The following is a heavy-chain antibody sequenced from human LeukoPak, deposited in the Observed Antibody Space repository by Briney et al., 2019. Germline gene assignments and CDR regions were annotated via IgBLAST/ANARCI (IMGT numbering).Heavy chain of an antibody. CDR2: FYISGST. D-gene: IGHD4-11*01. J-gene: IGHJ4*02. CDR3: ARDFLLQSEGLFDY. V-gene: IGHV4-4*07. Sequence: PSETLSLTCTVSGGSISSYYWSWIRQPAGKGLERIGRFYISGSTNYNPSLKSRVTMSVDTSKNQFSLRLNSVTAADTAVYYCARDFLLQSEGLFDYWGQGTLVTVSS. CDR1: GGSISSYY.